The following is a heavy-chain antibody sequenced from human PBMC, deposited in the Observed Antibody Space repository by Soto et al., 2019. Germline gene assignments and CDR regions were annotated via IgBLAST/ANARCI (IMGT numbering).Heavy chain of an antibody. CDR3: ASAVPLDSSGYYTVGAGDI. CDR1: GGTFSSYA. CDR2: IIPIFGTA. Sequence: GASVQVSCKASGGTFSSYAISWVRQAPGQGLEWMGGIIPIFGTANYAQKFQGRVTITADESTSTAYMELSSLSSAEQAVSHCASAVPLDSSGYYTVGAGDIWGQGPPVPVS. J-gene: IGHJ3*02. V-gene: IGHV1-69*13. D-gene: IGHD3-22*01.